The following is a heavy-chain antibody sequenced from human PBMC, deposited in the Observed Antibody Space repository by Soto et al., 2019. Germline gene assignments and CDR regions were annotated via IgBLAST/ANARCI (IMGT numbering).Heavy chain of an antibody. D-gene: IGHD3-3*01. V-gene: IGHV3-23*01. CDR2: ISGSGGST. J-gene: IGHJ3*02. Sequence: LRLSCAASGFTFSSYAMSWVRQAPGKGLEWVSAISGSGGSTYYADSVKGRFTISRDNSKNTLYLQMNSLRAEDTAVYYCAKDLGDPTYYDFWSGFGAFDIWGQGTMVTVSS. CDR3: AKDLGDPTYYDFWSGFGAFDI. CDR1: GFTFSSYA.